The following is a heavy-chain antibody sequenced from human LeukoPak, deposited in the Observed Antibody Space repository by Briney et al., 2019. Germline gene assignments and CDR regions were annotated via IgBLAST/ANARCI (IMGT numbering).Heavy chain of an antibody. Sequence: GGSLRLSCAASGFTFSSYAMNWVRQAPGKGPEWVSGISGNSGNTYYAESVKGRFTISRDNSKKTLYLQMNSLRAEDTAMYCATRVMIAITTRGAFHIWGQGTMVTVSS. V-gene: IGHV3-23*01. J-gene: IGHJ3*02. D-gene: IGHD3-16*01. CDR1: GFTFSSYA. CDR2: ISGNSGNT. CDR3: ATRVMIAITTRGAFHI.